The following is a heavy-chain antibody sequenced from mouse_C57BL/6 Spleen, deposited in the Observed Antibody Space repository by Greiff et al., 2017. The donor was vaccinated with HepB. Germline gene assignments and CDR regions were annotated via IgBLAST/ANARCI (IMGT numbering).Heavy chain of an antibody. Sequence: EVKLMESGGDLVKPGGSLKLSCAASGFTFSSYGMSWVRQTPDKRLEWVATISSGGSYTYYPDSVKGRFTISRDNAKNTLYLQMSSLKSEDTAMYYCARHAITTVVENFDYWGQGTTLTVSS. CDR2: ISSGGSYT. CDR3: ARHAITTVVENFDY. J-gene: IGHJ2*01. D-gene: IGHD1-1*01. V-gene: IGHV5-6*01. CDR1: GFTFSSYG.